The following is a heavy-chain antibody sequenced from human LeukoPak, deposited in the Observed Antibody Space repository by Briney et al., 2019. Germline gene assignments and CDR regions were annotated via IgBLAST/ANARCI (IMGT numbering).Heavy chain of an antibody. CDR2: IIPIFGTA. D-gene: IGHD2-15*01. CDR3: ARDESGGEY. Sequence: GASVKVSCKASGYTFTDYYMHWVRQAPGQGLEWMGGIIPIFGTANYAQKFQGRVTITADESTSTAYMELSSLRSGDTAVYYCARDESGGEYWGQGTLVTVSS. V-gene: IGHV1-69*13. J-gene: IGHJ4*02. CDR1: GYTFTDYY.